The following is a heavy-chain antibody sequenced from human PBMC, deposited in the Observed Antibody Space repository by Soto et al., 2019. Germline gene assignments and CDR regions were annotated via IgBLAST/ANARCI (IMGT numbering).Heavy chain of an antibody. J-gene: IGHJ4*02. D-gene: IGHD1-1*01. V-gene: IGHV3-23*01. Sequence: EVQLLESGGCVVQPGGSLRLSCAASGFALSTYTMNWVHQAPGKGLEWVSSIIGSSGATDYADSVRGRFTISRDISAKSVFLQMDGLRVEDTAVYYCAKDKRPDGAWDMDYWGQGTLVTVSS. CDR2: IIGSSGAT. CDR3: AKDKRPDGAWDMDY. CDR1: GFALSTYT.